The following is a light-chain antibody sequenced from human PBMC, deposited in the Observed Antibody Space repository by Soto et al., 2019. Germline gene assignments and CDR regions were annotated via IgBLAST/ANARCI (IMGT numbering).Light chain of an antibody. CDR2: GAS. Sequence: IVFTQSPCTLSLSPGERATLSCRASQSVSSSYLAWYQQKPGQAPRLLIYGASSRATGIPDRFSGSGSGTDFTLTISRLEPEDFAVYYCQLYGISPHFGQGTRLEIK. CDR3: QLYGISPH. J-gene: IGKJ5*01. CDR1: QSVSSSY. V-gene: IGKV3-20*01.